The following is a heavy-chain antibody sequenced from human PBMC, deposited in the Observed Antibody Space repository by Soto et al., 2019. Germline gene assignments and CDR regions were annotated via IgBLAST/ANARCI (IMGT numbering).Heavy chain of an antibody. CDR2: IPNSGSA. CDR1: GGSVSGATHY. J-gene: IGHJ4*02. CDR3: ARGKLRGSASSGYYSVDI. Sequence: QVQLQESGPGLVKPSETLSLTCTVSGGSVSGATHYWNWIRQPPGKGLEWIGHIPNSGSAKYNPSLGSRVSLQIGTDQYFLRLNSVTAADTAVYYCARGKLRGSASSGYYSVDIWGQGILVTVSS. V-gene: IGHV4-61*01. D-gene: IGHD3-22*01.